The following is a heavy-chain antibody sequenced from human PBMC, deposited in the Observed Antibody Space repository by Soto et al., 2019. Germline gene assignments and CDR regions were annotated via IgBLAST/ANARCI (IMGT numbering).Heavy chain of an antibody. CDR1: GGSFSGYY. V-gene: IGHV4-34*01. Sequence: PSETLSLTCAVYGGSFSGYYWSWIRQPPGKGLEWIGEINHSGSTNYNPSLKSRVTISVDTSKNQFSLKLSSVTAADTAVYYCARGRHGGWLKPYYYYGMDVWGQGTTVTVSS. CDR2: INHSGST. J-gene: IGHJ6*02. D-gene: IGHD5-12*01. CDR3: ARGRHGGWLKPYYYYGMDV.